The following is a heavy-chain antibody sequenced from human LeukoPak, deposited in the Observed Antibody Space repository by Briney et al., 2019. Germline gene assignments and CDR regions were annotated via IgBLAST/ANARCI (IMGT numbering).Heavy chain of an antibody. CDR2: IYTSGST. CDR3: ARDAGTPYYYYYMDV. V-gene: IGHV4-61*02. D-gene: IGHD1-7*01. J-gene: IGHJ6*03. CDR1: GGSISSGSYY. Sequence: PSQTLSLTCTVSGGSISSGSYYWSWIRQPAGKGLEWIGRIYTSGSTNYNPSLKSRVTISVDTSKNQFSLKLSSVTAADTAVYYCARDAGTPYYYYYMDVWAKGPRSPSP.